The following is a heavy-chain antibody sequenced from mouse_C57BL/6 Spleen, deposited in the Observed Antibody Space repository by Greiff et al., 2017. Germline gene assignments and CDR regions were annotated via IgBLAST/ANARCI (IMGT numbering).Heavy chain of an antibody. CDR1: GYTFTDYY. CDR3: ARGGNSGYWYFDV. V-gene: IGHV1-76*01. J-gene: IGHJ1*03. D-gene: IGHD2-1*01. Sequence: VKLVESGAELVRPGASVKLSCKASGYTFTDYYINWVKQRPGQGLEWIARIYPGSGNTYYNEKFKGKATLTAEKSSSTAYMQLSSLTSEDSAVYFCARGGNSGYWYFDVWGTGTTVTVSS. CDR2: IYPGSGNT.